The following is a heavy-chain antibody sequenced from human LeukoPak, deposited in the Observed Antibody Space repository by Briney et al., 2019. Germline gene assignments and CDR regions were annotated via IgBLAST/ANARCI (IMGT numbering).Heavy chain of an antibody. V-gene: IGHV3-30-3*01. D-gene: IGHD5-18*01. CDR3: AGSGYSYGHHDY. J-gene: IGHJ4*02. CDR2: ISYDGSNK. CDR1: GFTFSSYA. Sequence: GGSLRLSCAASGFTFSSYAMHWVRQAPGKGLEWVAVISYDGSNKYYADSVKGRFTISRDNAKNSLYLQMNSLRDEDTAVYYCAGSGYSYGHHDYWGQGTLVTVSS.